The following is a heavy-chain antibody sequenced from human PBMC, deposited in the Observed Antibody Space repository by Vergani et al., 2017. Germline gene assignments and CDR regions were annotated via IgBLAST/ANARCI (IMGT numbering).Heavy chain of an antibody. V-gene: IGHV4-39*01. CDR3: ARHSTVEWLVKLGWIDP. CDR2: IYYSGST. CDR1: GASISSRNYY. D-gene: IGHD6-19*01. Sequence: QLQLQESGPGLVKPSATLSLTCSVSGASISSRNYYWGWIRQPPGKGLEWIASIYYSGSTYYNPSLKSRVTISVDTSKNQFSLKLSSVTAADTAVYFWARHSTVEWLVKLGWIDPGGQGILVTVSS. J-gene: IGHJ5*02.